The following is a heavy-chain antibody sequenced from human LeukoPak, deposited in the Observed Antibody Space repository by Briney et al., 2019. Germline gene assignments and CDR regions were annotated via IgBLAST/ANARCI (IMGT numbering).Heavy chain of an antibody. V-gene: IGHV3-23*01. Sequence: GGSLRLSCAASGFTFSSYAMSWVRQAPGKGLEWVSAISGSGGSTYYADSVKGRFTISRDNSKNTLYLQMNSLRAEDTAVYYCARDPDPYGDYELGFDYWGQGTLVTVSS. CDR3: ARDPDPYGDYELGFDY. CDR1: GFTFSSYA. J-gene: IGHJ4*02. CDR2: ISGSGGST. D-gene: IGHD4-17*01.